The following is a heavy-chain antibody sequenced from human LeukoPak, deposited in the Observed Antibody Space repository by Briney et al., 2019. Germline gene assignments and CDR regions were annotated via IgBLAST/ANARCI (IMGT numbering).Heavy chain of an antibody. CDR3: VGELRWDIVATGDRNSWFDP. CDR1: GYSISNSYY. J-gene: IGHJ5*02. D-gene: IGHD5-12*01. CDR2: IYHSGST. Sequence: SETLSLTCTVSGYSISNSYYWGWIRQPPGKGLEWIGSIYHSGSTYYNPSLKSRVTLSVDTSKNQFSLKVRSVTAAVTAVYYCVGELRWDIVATGDRNSWFDPWGQGTRVTVSS. V-gene: IGHV4-38-2*02.